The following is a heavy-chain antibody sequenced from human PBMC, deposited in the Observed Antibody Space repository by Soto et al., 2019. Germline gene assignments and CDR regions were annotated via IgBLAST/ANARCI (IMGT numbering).Heavy chain of an antibody. Sequence: SVKVSCKASGGTFSSYAISWVRQAPGQGLEWMGGIIPIFGTANYAQKFQGRVTITADESTSTAYMELSSLRSEDTAVYYCATALGSSSRTYYYYGMDVWGQGTTVTVSS. J-gene: IGHJ6*02. CDR2: IIPIFGTA. D-gene: IGHD6-13*01. CDR1: GGTFSSYA. V-gene: IGHV1-69*13. CDR3: ATALGSSSRTYYYYGMDV.